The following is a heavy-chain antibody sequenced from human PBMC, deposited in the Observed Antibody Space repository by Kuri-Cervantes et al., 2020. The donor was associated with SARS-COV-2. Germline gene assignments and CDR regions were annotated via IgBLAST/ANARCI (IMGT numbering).Heavy chain of an antibody. V-gene: IGHV1-2*02. CDR3: ARRGSGWSNWFDP. D-gene: IGHD6-19*01. CDR1: GYTFTGYY. Sequence: ASVKVSCKASGYTFTGYYMHWVRQAPGQGLGWMGWINPNSGGTNYAQKFQGRVTMTRDTSISTAYMELSRLRSDDTAVYYCARRGSGWSNWFDPWGQGTLVTVSS. CDR2: INPNSGGT. J-gene: IGHJ5*02.